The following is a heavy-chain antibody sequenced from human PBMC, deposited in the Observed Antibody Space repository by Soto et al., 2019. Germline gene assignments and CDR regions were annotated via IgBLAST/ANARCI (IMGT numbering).Heavy chain of an antibody. CDR1: GGTFSSYT. D-gene: IGHD6-13*01. Sequence: QVQLVQSGAEVKKPGSSVKVSCKASGGTFSSYTISWVRQAPGQGLEWMGRIIPILGIANYAQKFQGRVTITADKSTSTAYMELSSLRSEDTAVYYCARSIWSGSWYVDYWGQGTLVTVSS. CDR3: ARSIWSGSWYVDY. V-gene: IGHV1-69*02. J-gene: IGHJ4*02. CDR2: IIPILGIA.